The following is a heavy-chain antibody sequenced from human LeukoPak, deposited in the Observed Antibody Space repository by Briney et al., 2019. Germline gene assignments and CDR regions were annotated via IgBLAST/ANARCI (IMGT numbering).Heavy chain of an antibody. Sequence: PSETLSLTCTVSGGSISSYYWSWIRQPPGKGLEWIGYIYYSGSTNYNPSLKSRVTISVDTSKNQFSLKLSSVTAADTAVYYCARGIAAAGTRLYYYYYYMDVWGKGTTVTISS. CDR2: IYYSGST. CDR3: ARGIAAAGTRLYYYYYYMDV. V-gene: IGHV4-59*01. CDR1: GGSISSYY. D-gene: IGHD6-13*01. J-gene: IGHJ6*03.